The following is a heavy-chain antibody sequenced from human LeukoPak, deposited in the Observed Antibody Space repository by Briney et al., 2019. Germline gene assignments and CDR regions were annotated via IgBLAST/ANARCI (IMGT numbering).Heavy chain of an antibody. D-gene: IGHD3-22*01. Sequence: ASVKASCKASGYTFTGYYMHWVRQAPGQGLEWMGWINPNSGGTNYAQKFQGRVTMTRDTSISTAYMELSRLRSDDTAVYYCARVYSSGYYGFDYWGQGTLVTVSS. CDR3: ARVYSSGYYGFDY. CDR2: INPNSGGT. V-gene: IGHV1-2*02. J-gene: IGHJ4*02. CDR1: GYTFTGYY.